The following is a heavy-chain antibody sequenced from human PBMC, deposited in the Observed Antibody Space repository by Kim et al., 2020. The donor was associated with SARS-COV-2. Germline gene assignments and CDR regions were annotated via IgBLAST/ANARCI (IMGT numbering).Heavy chain of an antibody. Sequence: SQTLSLTCAISGDSVSSKEAAWNWIRQSPMRGLEWLGRTYYRSKWSNEYAASVKSRIRINPDTSKNQFSLQLSSVTPEDTAVYYCTRGINIGGIYWFDPWGQGTLVTVSS. CDR1: GDSVSSKEAA. J-gene: IGHJ5*02. D-gene: IGHD2-15*01. V-gene: IGHV6-1*01. CDR3: TRGINIGGIYWFDP. CDR2: TYYRSKWSN.